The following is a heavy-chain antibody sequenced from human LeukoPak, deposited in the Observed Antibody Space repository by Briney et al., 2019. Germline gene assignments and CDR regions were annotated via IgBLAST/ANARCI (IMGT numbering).Heavy chain of an antibody. CDR3: ARVDPFDY. D-gene: IGHD3-9*01. V-gene: IGHV3-48*01. CDR2: ISTTSSTI. Sequence: EGSLRLSCAASGFTLSSYSMNWVRQAPGKGLEWVSFISTTSSTIYYADSVKGRFSISRDNAKNSLYLQMTSLRAEDTAIYYCARVDPFDYWGQGTLVIVSS. CDR1: GFTLSSYS. J-gene: IGHJ4*02.